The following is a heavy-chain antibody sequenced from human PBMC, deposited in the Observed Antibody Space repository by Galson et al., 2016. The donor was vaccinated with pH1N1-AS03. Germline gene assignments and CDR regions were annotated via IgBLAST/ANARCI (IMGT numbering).Heavy chain of an antibody. J-gene: IGHJ4*02. D-gene: IGHD4-17*01. CDR2: IKSKTDGGTT. V-gene: IGHV3-15*01. Sequence: SLRLSCAASGFTFRYAWMSWVRQAPGKGLEWVGRIKSKTDGGTTDFAAPVDGRFTISRDDSKNMLYLQMNSLKTEDSAMYYCTKEGYGDYFDYWGQGTLVTVSS. CDR3: TKEGYGDYFDY. CDR1: GFTFRYAW.